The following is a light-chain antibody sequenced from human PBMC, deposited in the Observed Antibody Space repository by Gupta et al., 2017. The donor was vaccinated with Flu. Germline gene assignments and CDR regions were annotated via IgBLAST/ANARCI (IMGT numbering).Light chain of an antibody. Sequence: AYWYPQKPGHAPVLVLYTDRDSPSLIPERFSGSRSGTTVTLTLSGVQAEDEAHYYCQSADHSGTYLVFGRGTQLTVL. CDR3: QSADHSGTYLV. CDR2: TDR. J-gene: IGLJ3*02. V-gene: IGLV3-25*03.